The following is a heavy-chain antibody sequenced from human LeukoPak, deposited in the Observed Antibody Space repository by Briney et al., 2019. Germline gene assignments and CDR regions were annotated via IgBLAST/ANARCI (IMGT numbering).Heavy chain of an antibody. J-gene: IGHJ6*03. CDR2: IHYSGSS. CDR1: DGSISSYY. V-gene: IGHV4-59*08. Sequence: SGALSLTCTVSDGSISSYYWGWIRQPPGKGLEWIGYIHYSGSSAYIPSLKSRVTMSVDTSKNQFSLRLTSVTAADTALYYCARWYCSGDTCFHMDVWGKGTTVTVSS. D-gene: IGHD2-15*01. CDR3: ARWYCSGDTCFHMDV.